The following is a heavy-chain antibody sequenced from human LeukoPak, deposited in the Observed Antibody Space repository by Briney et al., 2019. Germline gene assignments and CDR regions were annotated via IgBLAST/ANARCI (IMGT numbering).Heavy chain of an antibody. CDR1: GFTFSSYG. CDR2: IKQDGSEK. CDR3: ARMDIGLVRD. J-gene: IGHJ4*02. V-gene: IGHV3-7*01. D-gene: IGHD3-10*01. Sequence: GGSLRLSCAASGFTFSSYGRSWVGQAPGKGREWVANIKQDGSEKYYVDSVEGRFTISRDNAKNSLSLQMNSLRAEDTAVYYCARMDIGLVRDWGQGTLVTVSS.